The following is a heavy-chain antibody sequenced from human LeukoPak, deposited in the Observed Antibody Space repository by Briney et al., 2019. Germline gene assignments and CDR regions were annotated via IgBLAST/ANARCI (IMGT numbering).Heavy chain of an antibody. D-gene: IGHD6-13*01. J-gene: IGHJ5*02. CDR2: IYSSGYT. CDR1: GGSISSYY. CDR3: ARASSSTSWFDP. Sequence: SETLSLTCNVSGGSISSYYWSWTRQPAGKGLEWIGRIYSSGYTNYNPSLKSRVTMSVDTSKNQFSLKLSSVTAADTAVYYCARASSSTSWFDPWGQGALVSVSS. V-gene: IGHV4-4*07.